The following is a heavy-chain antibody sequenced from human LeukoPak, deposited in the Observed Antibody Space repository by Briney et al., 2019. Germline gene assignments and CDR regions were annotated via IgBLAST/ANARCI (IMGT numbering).Heavy chain of an antibody. CDR2: ISAYNANT. V-gene: IGHV1-18*01. J-gene: IGHJ4*02. D-gene: IGHD1-26*01. CDR1: GYTFTNYG. CDR3: ARGGATSPIDY. Sequence: ASAKVSCKASGYTFTNYGISWVRQAPGQGLEWMGWISAYNANTKYAQKLQGRVTMTTDTSTSTAYMELRSLKSDDTAVYFCARGGATSPIDYWGQGTLVTVSS.